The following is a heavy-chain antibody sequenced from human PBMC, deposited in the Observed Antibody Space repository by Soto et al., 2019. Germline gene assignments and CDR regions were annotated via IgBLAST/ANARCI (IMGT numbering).Heavy chain of an antibody. Sequence: GGSLRLSCAASGIRFDTYAMNWIRQAPGKGLEWVAGISGGGETIYYADSVKGRFTISRDNSKNTLYLQMTSLSVDETGIYYCGFHFWGQGTLVTVSS. J-gene: IGHJ1*01. CDR3: GFHF. CDR1: GIRFDTYA. CDR2: ISGGGETI. V-gene: IGHV3-23*01. D-gene: IGHD3-3*02.